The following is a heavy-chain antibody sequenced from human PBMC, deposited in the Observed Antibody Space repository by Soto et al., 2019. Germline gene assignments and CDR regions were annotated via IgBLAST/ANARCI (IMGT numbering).Heavy chain of an antibody. J-gene: IGHJ6*03. CDR1: GFTFRGCA. CDR2: ISGSGTNT. Sequence: EVQLLESGGGLVLPGGSLRLSCEASGFTFRGCAMSWVRQAPGKGPEWVSGISGSGTNTYYTDSVKGRFTVSRDDSKNILFMQKNSLRAEDTAVYYCARTPHPLPSSDYVGNYIDGWGKGTTVTVSS. CDR3: ARTPHPLPSSDYVGNYIDG. D-gene: IGHD4-17*01. V-gene: IGHV3-23*01.